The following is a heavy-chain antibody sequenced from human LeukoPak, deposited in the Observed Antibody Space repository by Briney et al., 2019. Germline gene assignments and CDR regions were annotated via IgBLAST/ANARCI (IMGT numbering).Heavy chain of an antibody. V-gene: IGHV4-4*07. CDR3: ARSRLGYPKRNPFDY. D-gene: IGHD6-25*01. CDR1: GGSISSYY. Sequence: PETLSLTCTVSGGSISSYYWSWIRQPAGKGLEWIGRIYTSGSTNYNPSFKSRVTISVDTSKNQFSLKLSSVTAADTAVYYCARSRLGYPKRNPFDYWGQGTLVTVSS. J-gene: IGHJ4*02. CDR2: IYTSGST.